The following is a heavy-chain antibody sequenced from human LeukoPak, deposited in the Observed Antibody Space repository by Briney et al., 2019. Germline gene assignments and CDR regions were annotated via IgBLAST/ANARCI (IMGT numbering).Heavy chain of an antibody. D-gene: IGHD6-19*01. J-gene: IGHJ6*03. V-gene: IGHV3-38-3*01. Sequence: GGSLRLSCAASGFTVSSNEMSWVRQAPGKGLEWVSSISGGSTYYADSRKGRFTISRDNSKNTLHLQMNSLRAEDTAVYYCAREEVQWLVSYYYMDVWGKGTTVTVSS. CDR3: AREEVQWLVSYYYMDV. CDR2: ISGGST. CDR1: GFTVSSNE.